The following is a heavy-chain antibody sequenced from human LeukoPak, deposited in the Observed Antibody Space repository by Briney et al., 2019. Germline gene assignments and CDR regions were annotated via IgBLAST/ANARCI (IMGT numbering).Heavy chain of an antibody. Sequence: SETLSLTCTVSGGSISSYYWSWIRQPPGKGLEWIGYVYYSGSTNYNPSLKSRVTISVDTSKNQFSLKLSSVTAADTAVYYCARRLFSVAGTQFAFDIWGQGTMVTVSS. CDR2: VYYSGST. CDR3: ARRLFSVAGTQFAFDI. J-gene: IGHJ3*02. CDR1: GGSISSYY. V-gene: IGHV4-59*08. D-gene: IGHD6-19*01.